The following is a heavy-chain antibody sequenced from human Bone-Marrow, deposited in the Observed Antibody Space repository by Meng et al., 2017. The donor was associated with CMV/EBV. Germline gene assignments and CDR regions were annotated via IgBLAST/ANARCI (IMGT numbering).Heavy chain of an antibody. J-gene: IGHJ5*02. Sequence: SVKVSCKASGGTFSSSAIVWVRQAPGQGLEWMGRIIPILEITNYAQKFQGRVTITADKSTNTDYMEMSSLSSDDTAVYYCARDQKGGLTLQWFDPWGQGTLVTVSS. CDR1: GGTFSSSA. V-gene: IGHV1-69*04. D-gene: IGHD2-21*02. CDR3: ARDQKGGLTLQWFDP. CDR2: IIPILEIT.